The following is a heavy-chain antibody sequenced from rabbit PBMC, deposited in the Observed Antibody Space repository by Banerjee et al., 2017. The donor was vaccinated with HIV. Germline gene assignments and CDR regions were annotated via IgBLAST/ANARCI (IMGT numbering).Heavy chain of an antibody. V-gene: IGHV1S45*01. CDR1: GFSFNNNYV. D-gene: IGHD6-1*01. Sequence: QEQLEESGGDLVKPEGSLTLTCTASGFSFNNNYVMCWVRQAPGKGLEWIACINTISVDTVYATWAKGRFTISKASWTTVTLQMTSLTAADTATYFCAREEYVGYGYANLWGPGTLVTVS. CDR2: INTISVDT. CDR3: AREEYVGYGYANL. J-gene: IGHJ4*01.